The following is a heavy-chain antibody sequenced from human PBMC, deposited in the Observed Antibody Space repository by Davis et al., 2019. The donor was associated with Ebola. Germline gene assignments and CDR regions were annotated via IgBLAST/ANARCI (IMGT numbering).Heavy chain of an antibody. CDR3: ARNYGDYESGVDY. Sequence: SLKGRFTISRDNAKNSLYLQMNSLTAEDTAVYYCARNYGDYESGVDYWGQGTLVTVSS. D-gene: IGHD4-17*01. V-gene: IGHV3-21*01. J-gene: IGHJ4*02.